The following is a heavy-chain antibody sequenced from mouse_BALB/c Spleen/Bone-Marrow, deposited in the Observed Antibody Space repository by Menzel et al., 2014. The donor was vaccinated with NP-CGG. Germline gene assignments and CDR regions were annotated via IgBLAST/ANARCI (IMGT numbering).Heavy chain of an antibody. CDR3: ATYDGYCFDY. D-gene: IGHD2-3*01. CDR2: ISYSGNT. J-gene: IGHJ2*01. Sequence: EVMLVESGPNLVKPSQTLSLSCSVTGDSITSGYWNWIRKFPGNKLEYMGYISYSGNTYYNPSLKSRISITRDTSKNQYYLQLNSVTTEDTAPYYCATYDGYCFDYWGQGTTLTVSS. V-gene: IGHV3-8*02. CDR1: GDSITSGY.